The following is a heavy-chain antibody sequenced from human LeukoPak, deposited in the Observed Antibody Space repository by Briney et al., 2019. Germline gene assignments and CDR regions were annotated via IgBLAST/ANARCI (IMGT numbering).Heavy chain of an antibody. Sequence: SETLSLTCAVYGGSFSGYYWSWIRQPPGKGLEWIGEINHSGGTNYNPSLKSRVTISVDTSKNQFSLKLSSVTAADTAVYYCARGVNGDTATADYWGQGTLVTVSS. CDR2: INHSGGT. CDR3: ARGVNGDTATADY. J-gene: IGHJ4*02. CDR1: GGSFSGYY. D-gene: IGHD5-18*01. V-gene: IGHV4-34*01.